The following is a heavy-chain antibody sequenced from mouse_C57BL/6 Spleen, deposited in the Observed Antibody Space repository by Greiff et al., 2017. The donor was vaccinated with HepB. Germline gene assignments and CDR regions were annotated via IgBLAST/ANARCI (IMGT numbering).Heavy chain of an antibody. CDR2: IDPETGGT. CDR3: TRVVGPPYYFDY. Sequence: VQLQQSGAELVRPGASVTLSCKASGYTFTDYEMHWVKQTPVHGLEWIGAIDPETGGTAYNQKFKGKAILTADKSSSTAYMELRSLTSEDSAVYYCTRVVGPPYYFDYWGQGTTLTVSS. J-gene: IGHJ2*01. CDR1: GYTFTDYE. V-gene: IGHV1-15*01. D-gene: IGHD1-1*01.